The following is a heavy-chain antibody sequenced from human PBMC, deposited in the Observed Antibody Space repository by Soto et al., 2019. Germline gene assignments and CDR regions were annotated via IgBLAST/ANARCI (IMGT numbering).Heavy chain of an antibody. J-gene: IGHJ6*02. CDR2: TYPGDSDT. CDR3: ALTMTTVTTSGYYYYYGMDV. D-gene: IGHD4-4*01. CDR1: GYSFTCYW. V-gene: IGHV5-51*01. Sequence: GESLKISCKGSGYSFTCYWIGWVRQMPGKGLEWMGITYPGDSDTRYSPSFQGQVTISADKSISTAYLQWSSLKASDTAMYYCALTMTTVTTSGYYYYYGMDVWGQGTTVTVSS.